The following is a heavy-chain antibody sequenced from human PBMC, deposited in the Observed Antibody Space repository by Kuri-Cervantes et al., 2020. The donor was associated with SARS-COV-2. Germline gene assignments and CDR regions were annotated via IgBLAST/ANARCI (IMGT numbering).Heavy chain of an antibody. CDR1: GDTFTGYY. V-gene: IGHV1-2*02. CDR3: ATALPTPDAFDL. CDR2: INPSSGDT. Sequence: ASVKVSCKTSGDTFTGYYIHWVLQAPGQGLEWMGWINPSSGDTNYAQKFQGRVTMTRDTSINTAYMGLSRLTNDDTAVYYCATALPTPDAFDLWGQGTVVTVSS. J-gene: IGHJ3*01.